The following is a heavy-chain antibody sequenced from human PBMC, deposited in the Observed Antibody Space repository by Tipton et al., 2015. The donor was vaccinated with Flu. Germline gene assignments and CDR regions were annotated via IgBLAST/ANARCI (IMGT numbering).Heavy chain of an antibody. Sequence: TLSLTCTVSGHSISNGYYWGWIRQSPGKGLEWIASFYHSGSTSFNPSLRSRVTVSVDTSKNQFSLKLSSVTAADTAVYYCARDDSGFNDYWGPGTLVTVSS. CDR2: FYHSGST. D-gene: IGHD3-22*01. J-gene: IGHJ4*02. V-gene: IGHV4-38-2*02. CDR3: ARDDSGFNDY. CDR1: GHSISNGYY.